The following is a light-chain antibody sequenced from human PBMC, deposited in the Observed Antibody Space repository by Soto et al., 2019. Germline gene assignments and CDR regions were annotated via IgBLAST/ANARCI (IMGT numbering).Light chain of an antibody. CDR1: QSVLNSVNNKDY. CDR2: WAS. V-gene: IGKV4-1*01. Sequence: DIVMTQSPDSLAVSLGERATINCKSSQSVLNSVNNKDYLAWYQQKPGQPPKLLIYWASTRESGVPDRFSGSGSGTDFTLSISSLQAEDVAVYYCQQYDSAPRTFGQGTKVDIK. J-gene: IGKJ1*01. CDR3: QQYDSAPRT.